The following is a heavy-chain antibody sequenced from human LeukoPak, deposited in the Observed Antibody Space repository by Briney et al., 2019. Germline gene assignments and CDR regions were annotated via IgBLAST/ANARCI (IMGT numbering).Heavy chain of an antibody. V-gene: IGHV1-46*01. D-gene: IGHD6-6*01. CDR2: IHPSSGSA. Sequence: ASVKVSCKASGYTFTTYYIHWVRQAPGQGLEWMGIIHPSSGSAAPAQKFQGRLTMTRDTTTSTVYMELSSLTSEDTAVYYCARDSDSSSLADPWGQGTLVTVSS. CDR1: GYTFTTYY. CDR3: ARDSDSSSLADP. J-gene: IGHJ5*02.